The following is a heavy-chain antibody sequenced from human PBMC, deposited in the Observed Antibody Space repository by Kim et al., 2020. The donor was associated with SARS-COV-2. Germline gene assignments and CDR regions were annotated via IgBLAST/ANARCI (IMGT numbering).Heavy chain of an antibody. CDR3: TTDPGITGTTVSSSNDQY. D-gene: IGHD1-20*01. Sequence: KGRFTISRDDSKNTLYLQMNSLKTEDTAVYYCTTDPGITGTTVSSSNDQYWGQGTLVTVSS. J-gene: IGHJ4*02. V-gene: IGHV3-15*01.